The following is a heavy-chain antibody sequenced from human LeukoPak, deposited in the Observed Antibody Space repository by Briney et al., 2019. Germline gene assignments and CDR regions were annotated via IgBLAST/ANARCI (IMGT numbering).Heavy chain of an antibody. CDR3: ARGPRYSSGWAFDY. Sequence: GGSLRLSCAAYGFSFSSYWMTWVRQAPGKGLEWVANIREDGSEKYYVDSVRGRFAISRDNAKNSLYLHMNSLRAEDTAVYYCARGPRYSSGWAFDYWGQGTLVTVSS. CDR1: GFSFSSYW. CDR2: IREDGSEK. D-gene: IGHD6-19*01. J-gene: IGHJ4*02. V-gene: IGHV3-7*01.